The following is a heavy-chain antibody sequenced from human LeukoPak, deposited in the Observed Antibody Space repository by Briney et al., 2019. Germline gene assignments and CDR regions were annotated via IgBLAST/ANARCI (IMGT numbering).Heavy chain of an antibody. CDR2: INPNSGGT. Sequence: GASVNVSCKASGYTFTGYYMHWVRQAPGQGLEWMGWINPNSGGTNYAQKFQGRVTMTRDTSISTAYMELSRLRSDDTAVYYCARVVTMVRGVYAFDIWGQGTMVTVSS. CDR3: ARVVTMVRGVYAFDI. CDR1: GYTFTGYY. D-gene: IGHD3-10*01. V-gene: IGHV1-2*02. J-gene: IGHJ3*02.